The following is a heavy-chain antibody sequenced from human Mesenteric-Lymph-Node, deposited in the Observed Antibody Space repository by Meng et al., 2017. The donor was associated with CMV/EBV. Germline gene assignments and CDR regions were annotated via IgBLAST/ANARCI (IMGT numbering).Heavy chain of an antibody. V-gene: IGHV1-24*01. Sequence: ASVKVSCKVSGYTLSEFSIHWVRQSPGQGLEWMGGFDPEDGERFYAQQFQGRVTMTEDTSKDTVYMELSSLRAEDTAVYYCAKNQVGYYYGMDVWGQGTTVTVSS. CDR2: FDPEDGER. D-gene: IGHD1-26*01. CDR3: AKNQVGYYYGMDV. J-gene: IGHJ6*02. CDR1: GYTLSEFS.